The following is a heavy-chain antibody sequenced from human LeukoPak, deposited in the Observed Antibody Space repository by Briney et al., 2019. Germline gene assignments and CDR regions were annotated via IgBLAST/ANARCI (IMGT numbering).Heavy chain of an antibody. CDR1: GGSISSYY. CDR3: ARTTRGDSGYGD. CDR2: INHSGST. Sequence: NASETLSLTCTVSGGSISSYYWSWIRQPPGKGLEWIGEINHSGSTNYNPSLKSRVTISLDTSKNQFSLKLSSVTAADTAVYYCARTTRGDSGYGDWGQGTLVTVSS. V-gene: IGHV4-34*01. J-gene: IGHJ4*02. D-gene: IGHD5-12*01.